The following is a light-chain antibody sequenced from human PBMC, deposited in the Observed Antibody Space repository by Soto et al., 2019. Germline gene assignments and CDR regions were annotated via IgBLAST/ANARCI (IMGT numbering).Light chain of an antibody. Sequence: QSVLTQPASVSGSPGQSLTISCTGTSSDVGSDNLVSWYQHHPGKAPKLIIYEVNQRPSGVSNRFSGSKSGNPASLTISGLQAEDEADYFCCSYAGTRTYLFGTGTKVTVL. CDR1: SSDVGSDNL. V-gene: IGLV2-23*02. J-gene: IGLJ1*01. CDR3: CSYAGTRTYL. CDR2: EVN.